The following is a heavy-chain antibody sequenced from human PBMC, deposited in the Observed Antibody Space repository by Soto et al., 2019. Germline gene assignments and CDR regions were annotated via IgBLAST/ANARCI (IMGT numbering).Heavy chain of an antibody. Sequence: LSLTCSASGGSISSGGYFWSWIRQHPGKGLEWIGYIYYSGRTDYNPSLHSRVSIAVDTTETQFSLKXNPLTAADTSVYYCARGSFSSSSSWFDPWGRGTLVTSPQ. V-gene: IGHV4-31*03. CDR1: GGSISSGGYF. D-gene: IGHD6-6*01. CDR2: IYYSGRT. J-gene: IGHJ5*02. CDR3: ARGSFSSSSSWFDP.